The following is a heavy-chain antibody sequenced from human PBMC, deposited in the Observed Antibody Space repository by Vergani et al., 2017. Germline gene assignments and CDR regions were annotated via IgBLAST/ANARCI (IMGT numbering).Heavy chain of an antibody. Sequence: QVQLVESGGGVVQPGRSLRLSCAASGFTFSSYGMHWVRQAPGKVLEWVAVIWYDGSNKYYADSVKGRFTISRDNSKNTLYLQMNSLRAEDTAVYYCARDRSRLYYFDYWGQGTLVTVSS. D-gene: IGHD1-26*01. J-gene: IGHJ4*02. CDR2: IWYDGSNK. V-gene: IGHV3-33*01. CDR3: ARDRSRLYYFDY. CDR1: GFTFSSYG.